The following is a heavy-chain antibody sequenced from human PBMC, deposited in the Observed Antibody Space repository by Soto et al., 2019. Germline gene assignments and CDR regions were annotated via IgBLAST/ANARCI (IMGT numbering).Heavy chain of an antibody. J-gene: IGHJ4*02. CDR2: ISYDGSNK. V-gene: IGHV3-30*18. D-gene: IGHD1-1*01. CDR3: AKDRPRYNWNVWLPTKGDY. CDR1: GFTFSSYG. Sequence: QVQLVESGGGVVQPGRSLRLSCAASGFTFSSYGMHWVRQAPGKGLEWVAVISYDGSNKYYADSVKGRFTISRDNSKNTLYLQMNSLRAEDTAVYYCAKDRPRYNWNVWLPTKGDYWGQGTLVTVSS.